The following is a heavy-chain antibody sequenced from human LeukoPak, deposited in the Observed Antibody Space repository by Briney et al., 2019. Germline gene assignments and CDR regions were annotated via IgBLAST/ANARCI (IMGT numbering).Heavy chain of an antibody. V-gene: IGHV4-59*08. J-gene: IGHJ4*02. D-gene: IGHD2-15*01. CDR1: AGSISSYY. CDR2: IYYSGST. CDR3: ARFTGGNSFDY. Sequence: SETLSLTCTNSAGSISSYYWSWIRQPPGKGLEWIGYIYYSGSTNYNPSLKSRVTISVGTSKNQFSLKLSSVTAADTAVYYCARFTGGNSFDYWGQGTLVTVSS.